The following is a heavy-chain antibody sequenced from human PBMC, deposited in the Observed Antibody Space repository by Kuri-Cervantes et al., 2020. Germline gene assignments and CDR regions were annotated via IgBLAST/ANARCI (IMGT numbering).Heavy chain of an antibody. CDR3: ARASDPLGYYYGSGSYRGWFDP. Sequence: ASVKVSCKASGYTFTSYGISWVRQAPGQGLEWMGWISAYNGNTNYAQKLQGRVTMTTDTSTSTAYMELRSLRSDDTAVYYCARASDPLGYYYGSGSYRGWFDPWGQGTLVTVSS. CDR2: ISAYNGNT. D-gene: IGHD3-10*01. V-gene: IGHV1-18*01. J-gene: IGHJ5*02. CDR1: GYTFTSYG.